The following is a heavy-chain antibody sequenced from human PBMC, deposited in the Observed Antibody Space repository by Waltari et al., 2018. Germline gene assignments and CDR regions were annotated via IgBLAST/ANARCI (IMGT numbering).Heavy chain of an antibody. J-gene: IGHJ5*01. V-gene: IGHV1-8*01. CDR1: GYTFSDYD. CDR3: ARDGALTTAIYRWLDS. CDR2: MNRNNGKT. Sequence: QVQLVQSGAEVKEPGASVEVSCKTSGYTFSDYDINWVRQAPGQGLEWVGWMNRNNGKTGCAQKFEGRLTMTRNISMSTAYMELRSLRSDDTAVYYCARDGALTTAIYRWLDSWGRGTLVTVSS. D-gene: IGHD1-1*01.